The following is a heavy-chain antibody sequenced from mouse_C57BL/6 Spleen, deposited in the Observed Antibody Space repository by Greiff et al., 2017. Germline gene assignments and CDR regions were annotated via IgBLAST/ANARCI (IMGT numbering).Heavy chain of an antibody. J-gene: IGHJ4*01. CDR1: GYTFTDYY. V-gene: IGHV1-84*01. CDR2: IYPGSGNT. Sequence: QVQLQQSGPELVKPGASVKISCKASGYTFTDYYINWVKQRPGQGLEWIGLIYPGSGNTKYNETFKGKATLTVDTSSSTAYMQLRSLTSEDSAVYFFASSYSDYDYYAIGYWGQGTSVTVSS. CDR3: ASSYSDYDYYAIGY. D-gene: IGHD2-4*01.